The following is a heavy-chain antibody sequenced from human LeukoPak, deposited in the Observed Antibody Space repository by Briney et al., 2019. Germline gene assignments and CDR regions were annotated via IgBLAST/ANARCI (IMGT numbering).Heavy chain of an antibody. CDR3: VRDSSGWFDY. J-gene: IGHJ4*02. CDR2: ISDDGSNK. CDR1: GFTFSGYA. Sequence: GGSLRLSCAASGFTFSGYAMHWVRQAPGKGLEWVAVISDDGSNKYYVDSVKGRFTFSRDNSKNTLYLQMNSLRAEDTAVYYCVRDSSGWFDYWGQGTLVTVSS. V-gene: IGHV3-30*04. D-gene: IGHD6-19*01.